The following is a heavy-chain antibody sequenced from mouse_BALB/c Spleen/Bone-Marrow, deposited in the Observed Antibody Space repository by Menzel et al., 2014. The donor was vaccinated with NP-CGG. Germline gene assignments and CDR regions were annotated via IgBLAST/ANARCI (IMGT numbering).Heavy chain of an antibody. CDR1: GFTFSSYG. D-gene: IGHD2-1*01. J-gene: IGHJ2*01. Sequence: EVMLVESGGGLVQPGGSLKLSWAASGFTFSSYGMSWVRPTPDKRLELVASINSNGGSTYYPDSVKGRFTISRDNAKNTLSLQMSSLKSEDTAMYYCARGNYGNYVDYFDYWGQGTTLTVSS. V-gene: IGHV5-6-3*01. CDR2: INSNGGST. CDR3: ARGNYGNYVDYFDY.